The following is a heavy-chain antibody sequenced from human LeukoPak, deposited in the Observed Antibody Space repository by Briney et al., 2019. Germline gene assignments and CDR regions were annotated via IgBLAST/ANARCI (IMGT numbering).Heavy chain of an antibody. CDR3: AKDRCSGVSCYTYFDY. V-gene: IGHV3-23*01. CDR2: ISGSGGNT. D-gene: IGHD2-15*01. CDR1: GFTFSSYA. J-gene: IGHJ4*02. Sequence: PGGSLRLSCAASGFTFSSYAMSWVRQAPGEGLEWVSAISGSGGNTYYADSVKGRFTISRDNSKNTLYLQMNSLRAEDTAVYYCAKDRCSGVSCYTYFDYWGQGTLVTVSS.